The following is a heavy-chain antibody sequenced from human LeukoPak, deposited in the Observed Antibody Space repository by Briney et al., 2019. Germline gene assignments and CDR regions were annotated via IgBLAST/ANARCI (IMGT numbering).Heavy chain of an antibody. D-gene: IGHD2-2*01. CDR3: ARGLVVVPAAIVSPFDY. CDR2: INHSGST. J-gene: IGHJ4*02. V-gene: IGHV4-34*01. Sequence: GSLRLSCAASGFTVSSNYMSWIRQPPGKGLEWIGEINHSGSTNYNPSLKSRVTISVDTSKNQFSLKLSSVTAADTDVYYCARGLVVVPAAIVSPFDYWGQGTLVTVSS. CDR1: GFTVSSNY.